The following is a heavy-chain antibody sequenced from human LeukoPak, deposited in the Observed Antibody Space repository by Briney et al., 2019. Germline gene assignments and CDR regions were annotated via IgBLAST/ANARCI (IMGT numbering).Heavy chain of an antibody. Sequence: SETLSLTCTVSGASISSGSYYWSWIRQPAGKGLEWIGRIYTSGSTNYNPSLKSRVTISVDMSKNQFSLKLSSVTAADTAVFYCAREEPEVGASWFDPWGQGTLVTVSS. CDR2: IYTSGST. CDR3: AREEPEVGASWFDP. V-gene: IGHV4-61*02. D-gene: IGHD1-26*01. CDR1: GASISSGSYY. J-gene: IGHJ5*02.